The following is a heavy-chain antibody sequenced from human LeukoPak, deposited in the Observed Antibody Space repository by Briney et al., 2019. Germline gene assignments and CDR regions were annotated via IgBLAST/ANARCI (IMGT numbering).Heavy chain of an antibody. CDR3: ARDLGNDYGDYVDY. V-gene: IGHV4-34*01. CDR2: INHSGST. Sequence: NASETLSLTCAVYGGSFSGYYWSWIRQPPGKGLEWIGEINHSGSTNYNPSLKSRVTISVDTSKNQFSLKLSSVTAADTAVYYCARDLGNDYGDYVDYWGQGTLVTVSS. D-gene: IGHD4-17*01. CDR1: GGSFSGYY. J-gene: IGHJ4*02.